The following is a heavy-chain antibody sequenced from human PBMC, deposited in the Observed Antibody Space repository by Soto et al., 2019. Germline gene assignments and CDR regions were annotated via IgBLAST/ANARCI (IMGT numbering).Heavy chain of an antibody. J-gene: IGHJ4*02. Sequence: ESGGGVAQPGRSLRLSCAASGSTFSSYAMHWVRQAPGKGLEWVAVIWYDGSNEDYADSVKGRFTISRDNSKNTLFLLMNSLRVEDTAVYYCAREETGTFDRWGQGTLVTVSS. CDR1: GSTFSSYA. CDR2: IWYDGSNE. CDR3: AREETGTFDR. D-gene: IGHD1-1*01. V-gene: IGHV3-33*01.